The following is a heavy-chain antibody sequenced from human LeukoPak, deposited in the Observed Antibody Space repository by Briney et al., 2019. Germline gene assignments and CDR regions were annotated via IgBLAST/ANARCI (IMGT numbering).Heavy chain of an antibody. V-gene: IGHV4-39*07. CDR2: FYFSGST. J-gene: IGHJ5*02. CDR1: GDSISSSSYY. CDR3: ARDLGIGNWFDP. D-gene: IGHD2-21*01. Sequence: SETLSLTCTVSGDSISSSSYYWGWIRQPPGEGLEWIGSFYFSGSTYYNSSLKSRVTISVDTSKNQFSLKLTSVTAADTAVYYCARDLGIGNWFDPWGQGTLVTVSS.